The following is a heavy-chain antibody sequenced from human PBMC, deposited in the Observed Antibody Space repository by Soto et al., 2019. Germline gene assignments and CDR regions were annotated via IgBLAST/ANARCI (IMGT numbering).Heavy chain of an antibody. Sequence: SETLSLTCTVSGGSISSSSYYWGWIRQPPGKGLEWIGSIYYSGSTYYNPSLKSRVTISVDTSKNQFSLKLSSVTAADTAVYYCARTSNNWNDFYYYYGMDVWGQGTTVT. CDR1: GGSISSSSYY. CDR3: ARTSNNWNDFYYYYGMDV. CDR2: IYYSGST. J-gene: IGHJ6*02. V-gene: IGHV4-39*01. D-gene: IGHD1-1*01.